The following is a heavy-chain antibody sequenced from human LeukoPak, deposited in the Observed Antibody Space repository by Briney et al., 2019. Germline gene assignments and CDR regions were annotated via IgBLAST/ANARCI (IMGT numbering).Heavy chain of an antibody. V-gene: IGHV1-69*10. D-gene: IGHD6-19*01. Sequence: GASVKVSCKASGGPFSSYTLSWGRKPPGQGLEWMGGIIPILGIANYAQKFQGRVMITADKSTSTAYMELSSLRSEDTAVYYCARWSLGSSGTNWFDPWGQGTLVTVSS. CDR1: GGPFSSYT. CDR3: ARWSLGSSGTNWFDP. CDR2: IIPILGIA. J-gene: IGHJ5*02.